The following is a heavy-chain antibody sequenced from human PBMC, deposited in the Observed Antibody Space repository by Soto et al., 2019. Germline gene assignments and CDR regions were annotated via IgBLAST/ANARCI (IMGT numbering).Heavy chain of an antibody. D-gene: IGHD5-18*01. CDR1: GGSISSYY. J-gene: IGHJ1*01. V-gene: IGHV4-59*01. CDR3: ARAHRGYSYEHFQH. Sequence: SETLSLTCTVSGGSISSYYWSWIRQPPGKGLEWIGYIYYSGSTNYNPSLKSRVTISVDTSKNQFSLKLSSVTAADTAVYYCARAHRGYSYEHFQHWGQGTLVTVSS. CDR2: IYYSGST.